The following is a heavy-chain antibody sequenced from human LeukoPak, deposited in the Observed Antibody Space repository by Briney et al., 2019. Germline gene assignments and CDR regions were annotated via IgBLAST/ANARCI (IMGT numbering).Heavy chain of an antibody. CDR2: INHSGST. V-gene: IGHV4-34*01. CDR1: GGSFSGYY. CDR3: ARVYYSNSYDYWYFDL. D-gene: IGHD6-13*01. Sequence: SETLSLTCGVYGGSFSGYYWTWIRQPPGKGLEWIGEINHSGSTNYNPSLKSRVTMSLDTSKNQFSLKLSSVTAADTAVYYCARVYYSNSYDYWYFDLWGRGTLVTVSS. J-gene: IGHJ2*01.